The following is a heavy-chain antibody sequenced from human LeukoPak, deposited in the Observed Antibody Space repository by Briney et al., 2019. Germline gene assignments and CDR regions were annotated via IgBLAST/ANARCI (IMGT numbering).Heavy chain of an antibody. V-gene: IGHV4-34*01. D-gene: IGHD2-15*01. J-gene: IGHJ4*02. CDR1: GVSYSGYY. Sequence: PSETLSLTCAVYGVSYSGYYWSWIRQPPGKGLEWIGEINHSGSTNYNPSLKSRVTISVDTSKNQFSLKLSSVTAADTAVYYCARGANYGYWGQGTLVTVSS. CDR2: INHSGST. CDR3: ARGANYGY.